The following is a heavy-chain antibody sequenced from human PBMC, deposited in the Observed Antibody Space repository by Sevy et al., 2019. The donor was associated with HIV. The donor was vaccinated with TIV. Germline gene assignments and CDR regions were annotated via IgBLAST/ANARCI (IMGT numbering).Heavy chain of an antibody. CDR3: ARVFSGYDFAFDI. CDR2: IIAGNRNT. D-gene: IGHD5-12*01. V-gene: IGHV1-3*01. Sequence: GSVKVSCKASGYTFSSYEIHWVRQAPGQTLERMGWIIAGNRNTKYSQEFQGRVTITRDISASTAYMELSSLRSEDTAVYYSARVFSGYDFAFDIWGQGTMVTVSS. CDR1: GYTFSSYE. J-gene: IGHJ3*02.